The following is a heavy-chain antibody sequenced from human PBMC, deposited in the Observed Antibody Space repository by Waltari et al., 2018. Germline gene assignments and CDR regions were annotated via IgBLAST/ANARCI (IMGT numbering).Heavy chain of an antibody. J-gene: IGHJ4*02. CDR1: RGSITRGLYH. Sequence: QLHLQESGPGLVKPSQTLSLICTVSRGSITRGLYHWSWIRPPAGKGLEWIGRVSISGTTADNPSLASRVTMSIDTSNNQFSLKWSSVTAADTAMYYCARVSYANYFDYWGQGALVTVSS. CDR3: ARVSYANYFDY. D-gene: IGHD3-16*01. CDR2: VSISGTT. V-gene: IGHV4-61*02.